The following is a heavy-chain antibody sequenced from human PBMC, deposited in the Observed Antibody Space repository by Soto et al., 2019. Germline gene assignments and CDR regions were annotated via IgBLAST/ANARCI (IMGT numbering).Heavy chain of an antibody. Sequence: QVHLVQSGAEVKKPGASVKVSCKGSGYTFTSYGITWVRQAPGQGLEWMGWISAHNGNTDYAQKLQGRVTVTRDTSTSTAYMELRGLRSDDPAVYYGARGRYGDYWGQGALVTVSS. CDR3: ARGRYGDY. D-gene: IGHD1-1*01. CDR1: GYTFTSYG. J-gene: IGHJ4*02. CDR2: ISAHNGNT. V-gene: IGHV1-18*01.